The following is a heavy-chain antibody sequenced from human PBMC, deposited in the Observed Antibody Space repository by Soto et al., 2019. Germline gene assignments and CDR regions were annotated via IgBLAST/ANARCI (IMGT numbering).Heavy chain of an antibody. CDR3: ARGGGSDSFDY. Sequence: SETLSLTCTVSGASITVGGYSWSWIRQTPGKGLEWIGYINHLETTFYNPSFESRLTLSIDRAKNQFSLTLHSMRAADRAVYFCARGGGSDSFDYWGQGMLVTVSS. J-gene: IGHJ4*02. V-gene: IGHV4-30-2*01. D-gene: IGHD1-26*01. CDR2: INHLETT. CDR1: GASITVGGYS.